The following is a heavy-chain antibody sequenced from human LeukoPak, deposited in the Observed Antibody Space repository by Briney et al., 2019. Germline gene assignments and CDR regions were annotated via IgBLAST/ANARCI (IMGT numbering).Heavy chain of an antibody. Sequence: SVKVSCKASGGTFNNYAISWVRRAPGQGLEWMGGIIPIFGTANYAQKVQGRVTITTDDSTTTAYMELSSLRSEDTAVYYCARDSPPWGSYRYYYYGMDVWGQGTTVTVSS. J-gene: IGHJ6*02. CDR3: ARDSPPWGSYRYYYYGMDV. CDR1: GGTFNNYA. D-gene: IGHD1-26*01. CDR2: IIPIFGTA. V-gene: IGHV1-69*05.